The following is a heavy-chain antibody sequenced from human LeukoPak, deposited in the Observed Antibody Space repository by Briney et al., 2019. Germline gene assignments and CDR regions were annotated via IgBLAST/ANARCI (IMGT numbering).Heavy chain of an antibody. CDR2: IYYSGST. D-gene: IGHD4-17*01. J-gene: IGHJ6*04. Sequence: SETLSLTCTVSGGSISSYYWSWIRQPPGKGLEWIGYIYYSGSTNYNPSLKSRVTISVDTSKNQFSLKLSSVTAADTAVYYCARGDGDYDYYYYGMGVWGKGTTVTVSS. V-gene: IGHV4-59*01. CDR1: GGSISSYY. CDR3: ARGDGDYDYYYYGMGV.